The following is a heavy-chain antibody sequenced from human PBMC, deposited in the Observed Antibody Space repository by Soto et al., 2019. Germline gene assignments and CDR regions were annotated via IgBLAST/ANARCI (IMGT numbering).Heavy chain of an antibody. CDR2: IYYSGST. V-gene: IGHV4-30-4*01. J-gene: IGHJ6*02. CDR1: GGSISSGDYY. Sequence: SETLSLTCTVCGGSISSGDYYWSWIRQPPGKGLEWIGYIYYSGSTYYNPSLKSRVTISVDTSKNQFSLKLSSVTAADTAVYYCARRYYYGSGSYFDYYYGMDVWGQGTTVTVSS. D-gene: IGHD3-10*01. CDR3: ARRYYYGSGSYFDYYYGMDV.